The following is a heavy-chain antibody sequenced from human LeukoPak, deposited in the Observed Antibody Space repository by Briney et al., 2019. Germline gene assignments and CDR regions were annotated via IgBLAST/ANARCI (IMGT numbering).Heavy chain of an antibody. CDR1: GFTFSSYR. J-gene: IGHJ4*02. D-gene: IGHD3-3*01. V-gene: IGHV3-48*01. Sequence: PGGSLRLSCAASGFTFSSYRMTWVRQAPGKGLEWVSYISSGSSTIYYADSVKGRFTISRDNAKNSLYLQMNSLRAEDTAVYYCARKRNGYCDYWGQGTLVTVSS. CDR3: ARKRNGYCDY. CDR2: ISSGSSTI.